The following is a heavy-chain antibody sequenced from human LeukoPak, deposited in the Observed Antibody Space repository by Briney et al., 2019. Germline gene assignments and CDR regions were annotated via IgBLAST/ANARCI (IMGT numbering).Heavy chain of an antibody. V-gene: IGHV4-4*07. D-gene: IGHD2-15*01. CDR1: GGSISSYY. J-gene: IGHJ5*02. CDR3: ARESVAAPPINWFDP. Sequence: SETLSLTCTVSGGSISSYYWSWIRQPAGKGLEWIGRIYTSGSTNYNPSLKSRVTMLVDTSKNQFSLKLSSVTAADTAVYYCARESVAAPPINWFDPWGQGTLVTVSS. CDR2: IYTSGST.